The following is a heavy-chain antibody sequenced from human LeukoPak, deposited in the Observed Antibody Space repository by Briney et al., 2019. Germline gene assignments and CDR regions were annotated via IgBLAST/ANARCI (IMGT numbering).Heavy chain of an antibody. CDR1: GGSISSYY. J-gene: IGHJ3*02. CDR2: IYYSGST. D-gene: IGHD3-22*01. Sequence: PSETLSLTCTVSGGSISSYYWSWIRQPPGKGLEWIGYIYYSGSTNYNPSLKSRVTISVDTSKNQFSLKLSSVTAADTTVYYCARVGDYDNPQDAFDIWGQGTMVTVSS. CDR3: ARVGDYDNPQDAFDI. V-gene: IGHV4-59*01.